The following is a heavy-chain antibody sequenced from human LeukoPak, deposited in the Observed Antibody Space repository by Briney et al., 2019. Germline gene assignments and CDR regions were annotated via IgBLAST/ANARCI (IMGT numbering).Heavy chain of an antibody. V-gene: IGHV4-59*01. CDR1: GGSISSYY. J-gene: IGHJ6*03. CDR2: IYYSGST. D-gene: IGHD3-22*01. Sequence: PSETLSLTCTVSGGSISSYYWSWLRQPPGKGLEWIGYIYYSGSTNYNPSLKSRVTISVDTSKNQFSLKLSPVTAADTAVYHCASTYYYDSSGYYYYYYYMDVWGKGTTVTVSS. CDR3: ASTYYYDSSGYYYYYYYMDV.